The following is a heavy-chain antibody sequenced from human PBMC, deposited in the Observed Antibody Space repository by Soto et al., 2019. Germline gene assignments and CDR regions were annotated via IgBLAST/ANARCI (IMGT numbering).Heavy chain of an antibody. CDR3: ARHLGEQWLDFDY. D-gene: IGHD6-19*01. CDR2: IDPSDSYT. CDR1: GYTFTNYW. V-gene: IGHV5-10-1*01. J-gene: IGHJ4*02. Sequence: PGESLKISCKGFGYTFTNYWINWVRQMPGKGLEWMGRIDPSDSYTDYSPSFQGHVTISAGKSINTAFLEWSSLKASDTAMYYCARHLGEQWLDFDYWGQGTQVTAPQ.